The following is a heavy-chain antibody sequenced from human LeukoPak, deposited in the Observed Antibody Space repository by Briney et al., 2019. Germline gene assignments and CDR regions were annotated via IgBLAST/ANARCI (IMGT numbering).Heavy chain of an antibody. V-gene: IGHV3-64*01. CDR2: ISSNGGST. J-gene: IGHJ4*02. CDR1: GFTFSSYA. Sequence: GGSLRLSCAASGFTFSSYAMHWVRQAPGKGLEYVSAISSNGGSTYYANSVKGRFTISRDNSKNTLYLQMGSLRAEDTAVYYCARARYFDWLLPDGSVYFDYWGQGTLVTVSS. CDR3: ARARYFDWLLPDGSVYFDY. D-gene: IGHD3-9*01.